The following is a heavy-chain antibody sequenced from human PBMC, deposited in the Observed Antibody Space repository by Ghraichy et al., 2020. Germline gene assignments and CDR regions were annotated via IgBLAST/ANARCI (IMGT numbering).Heavy chain of an antibody. CDR2: ISYDGSNK. CDR3: ARALELSGNLNYDFWSGYWGTFDY. CDR1: GFTFSSYA. D-gene: IGHD3-3*01. Sequence: GGSLRLSCAASGFTFSSYAMHWVRQAPGKGLEWVAVISYDGSNKYYADSVKGRFTISRDNSKNTLYLQMNSLRAEDTAVYYCARALELSGNLNYDFWSGYWGTFDYWGQGTLVTVSS. J-gene: IGHJ4*02. V-gene: IGHV3-30*04.